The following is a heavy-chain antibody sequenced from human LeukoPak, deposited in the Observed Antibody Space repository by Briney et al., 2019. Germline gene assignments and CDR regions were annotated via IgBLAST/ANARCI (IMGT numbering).Heavy chain of an antibody. J-gene: IGHJ1*01. CDR3: AKDDAWGRYQH. D-gene: IGHD3-16*01. CDR2: ISYDGSSS. V-gene: IGHV3-30*18. CDR1: GFTFSGHA. Sequence: PGGSLRLSCAASGFTFSGHAMVWVRQGPGKGLEGVSFISYDGSSSVYADSVMGRFAISRDNSKNTVDLQINSLRYEDTAIYYCAKDDAWGRYQHWGQGTLVTVSS.